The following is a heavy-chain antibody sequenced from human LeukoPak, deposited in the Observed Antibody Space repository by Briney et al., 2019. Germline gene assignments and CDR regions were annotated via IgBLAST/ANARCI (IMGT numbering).Heavy chain of an antibody. CDR3: ARERENFYGSGRRYWYFDL. Sequence: GKSLRLSCSVSGFTFTNYWMTWVRQAPGKGLEWVATIHQYGREINYADSVKGRFTISRDNARNSLYLQLKSLRAEDTAVYYCARERENFYGSGRRYWYFDLWGRGTLVTVSS. CDR2: IHQYGREI. J-gene: IGHJ2*01. CDR1: GFTFTNYW. D-gene: IGHD3-10*01. V-gene: IGHV3-7*01.